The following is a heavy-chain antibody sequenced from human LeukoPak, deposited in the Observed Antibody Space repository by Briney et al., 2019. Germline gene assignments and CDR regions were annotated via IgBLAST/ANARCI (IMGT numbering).Heavy chain of an antibody. Sequence: SETLSLTCTVYGGSISSYYWSWIRQPPGKGREWIGYIYYSGSTNYNPSLKSRVTISVDRSKNQFSLKLSSVTAADTAVYYCARGGGELLSPFDYWGQGTLVTVSS. CDR1: GGSISSYY. D-gene: IGHD3-10*01. CDR3: ARGGGELLSPFDY. V-gene: IGHV4-59*12. J-gene: IGHJ4*02. CDR2: IYYSGST.